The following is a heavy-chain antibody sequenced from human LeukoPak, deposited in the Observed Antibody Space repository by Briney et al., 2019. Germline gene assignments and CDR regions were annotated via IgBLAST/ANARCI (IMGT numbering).Heavy chain of an antibody. J-gene: IGHJ4*02. CDR3: ARGTVAGQPYFDY. Sequence: SETLSLTCTVSLGGSISNYYLSWIRQSAVKGLEWIGRIYTGGSPNYNPSLRGRVTMSVDTSNNQFSLKLRSVTAADTAVYYCARGTVAGQPYFDYWGQGTLVTVSS. V-gene: IGHV4-4*07. CDR1: LGGSISNYY. D-gene: IGHD6-19*01. CDR2: IYTGGSP.